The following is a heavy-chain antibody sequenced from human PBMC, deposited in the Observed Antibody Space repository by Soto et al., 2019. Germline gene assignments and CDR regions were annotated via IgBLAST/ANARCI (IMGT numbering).Heavy chain of an antibody. CDR1: GFTFSSYG. J-gene: IGHJ4*02. CDR2: ISYDGSNK. Sequence: GGSLRLSCAASGFTFSSYGMHGVRQAPGKGLEWVAVISYDGSNKYYTDSVKGRFTISRDNSKNTLYLQMNSLRAEDTAVYYCAKTRVSSERPYYFDYWGQGTLVTVSS. D-gene: IGHD6-6*01. V-gene: IGHV3-30*18. CDR3: AKTRVSSERPYYFDY.